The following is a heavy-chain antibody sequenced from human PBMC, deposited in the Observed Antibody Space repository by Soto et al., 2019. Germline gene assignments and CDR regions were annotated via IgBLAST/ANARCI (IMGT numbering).Heavy chain of an antibody. Sequence: QVQLQESGPGLVRPSETLSLTCTVSGDSITSNYWSWIRQSPGQGLEWIGYFHYSLNTNYNPALKSRVIISVDTSKNQFFLKLTSVTAADTAVYYCAKTKGGGFDPWGQGIVVTVSS. J-gene: IGHJ5*02. CDR1: GDSITSNY. CDR2: FHYSLNT. V-gene: IGHV4-59*01. CDR3: AKTKGGGFDP. D-gene: IGHD3-16*01.